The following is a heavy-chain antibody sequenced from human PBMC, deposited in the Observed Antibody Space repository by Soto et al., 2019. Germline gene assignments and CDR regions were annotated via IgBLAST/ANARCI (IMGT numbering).Heavy chain of an antibody. J-gene: IGHJ3*02. D-gene: IGHD2-2*01. Sequence: GGSLRLSCAASGFTVSDNYMTWVRQAPGKGLEWVSIIYSGSNTYHADSVTGRFTASRDNSNKTVYLQMNSLRPEDTAVYYCVRDPLGYCSISGCHSGFDIWGPGTRVTVSS. V-gene: IGHV3-53*01. CDR1: GFTVSDNY. CDR2: IYSGSNT. CDR3: VRDPLGYCSISGCHSGFDI.